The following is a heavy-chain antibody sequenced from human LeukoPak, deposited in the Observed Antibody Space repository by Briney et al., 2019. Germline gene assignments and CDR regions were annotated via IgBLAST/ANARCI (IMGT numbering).Heavy chain of an antibody. Sequence: SETLSLTCTVSGVSISSHYWSWIRQPPGKGLEWIGYIYYSGSTNYNPSLKSRVTISVDTSKNQFSLKLSSVTAADTAVYYCARVGYSGYIGYWGQGTLVTVSS. CDR1: GVSISSHY. J-gene: IGHJ4*02. V-gene: IGHV4-59*11. CDR2: IYYSGST. D-gene: IGHD5-12*01. CDR3: ARVGYSGYIGY.